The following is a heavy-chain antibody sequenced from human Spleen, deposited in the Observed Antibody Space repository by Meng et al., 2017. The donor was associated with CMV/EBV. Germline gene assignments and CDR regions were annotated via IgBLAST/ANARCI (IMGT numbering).Heavy chain of an antibody. CDR3: AKGKAYSYAFSWFDS. CDR1: GFTFSSYA. J-gene: IGHJ5*01. CDR2: ASGSGGST. V-gene: IGHV3-23*01. Sequence: GESLKISCAASGFTFSSYAMNWVRQPPGKGLEWVSAASGSGGSTYYADSVRGRFTISRDNSKNTLYLQMHSLRAEDTAVFYCAKGKAYSYAFSWFDSWGQGTLVTVSS. D-gene: IGHD5-18*01.